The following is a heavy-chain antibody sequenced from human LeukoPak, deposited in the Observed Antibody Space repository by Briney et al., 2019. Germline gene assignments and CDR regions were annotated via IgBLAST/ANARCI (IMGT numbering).Heavy chain of an antibody. V-gene: IGHV4-39*07. CDR1: GGSISSSSYY. D-gene: IGHD3-10*01. J-gene: IGHJ6*02. Sequence: SETLSLTCTVSGGSISSSSYYWGWIRQPPGKGLEWIGSIYYSGSTYYNPSLKSRVTISVDTSKNQFSLKLSSVTAADTAVYYCARGEVVRGVYYYYGMDVWGQGTTVTVSS. CDR3: ARGEVVRGVYYYYGMDV. CDR2: IYYSGST.